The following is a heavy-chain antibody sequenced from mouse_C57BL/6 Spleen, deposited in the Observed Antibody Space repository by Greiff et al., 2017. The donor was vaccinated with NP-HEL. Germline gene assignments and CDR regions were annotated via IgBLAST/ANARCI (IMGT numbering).Heavy chain of an antibody. CDR2: ISYDGSN. V-gene: IGHV3-6*01. D-gene: IGHD1-1*01. J-gene: IGHJ3*01. CDR1: GYSITSGYY. CDR3: ASPDYGSSYGFAY. Sequence: EVKVEESGPGLVKPSQSLSLTCSVTGYSITSGYYWNWIRQFPGNKLEWMGYISYDGSNNYNPSLKNRISITRDTSKNQFFLKLNSVTTEDTATYYCASPDYGSSYGFAYWGQGTLVTVSA.